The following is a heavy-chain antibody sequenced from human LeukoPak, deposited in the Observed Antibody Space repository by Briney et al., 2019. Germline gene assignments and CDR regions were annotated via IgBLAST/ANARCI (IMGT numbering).Heavy chain of an antibody. Sequence: SETLSLTCTVSGGSISSGDYYWSWIRQPPGKGLECIGFVYYSGSTYYNPSRKSRVTISVDTSKNQFSLKLSSVTAADTAVYYCARGFWYFDLWGRGTLVTVSS. CDR1: GGSISSGDYY. CDR3: ARGFWYFDL. V-gene: IGHV4-30-4*08. CDR2: VYYSGST. J-gene: IGHJ2*01.